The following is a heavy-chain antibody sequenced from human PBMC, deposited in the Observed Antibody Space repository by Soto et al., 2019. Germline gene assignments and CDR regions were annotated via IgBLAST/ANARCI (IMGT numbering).Heavy chain of an antibody. CDR3: TTRVHYYGSGSYQMGDY. CDR2: IKSKTDGGTT. J-gene: IGHJ4*02. V-gene: IGHV3-15*07. D-gene: IGHD3-10*01. CDR1: GFTFSNAW. Sequence: EVQLVESGGGLVKPGGSLRLSCAASGFTFSNAWMNWVRQAPGKGLEWVGRIKSKTDGGTTDYAAPVKGRFTISRDDSKNTLYLQMNSLKTEDTAVYYCTTRVHYYGSGSYQMGDYWGQGTLVTVSS.